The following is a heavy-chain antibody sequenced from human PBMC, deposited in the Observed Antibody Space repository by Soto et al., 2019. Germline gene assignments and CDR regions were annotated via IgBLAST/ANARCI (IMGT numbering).Heavy chain of an antibody. CDR3: ARDRNYYFDY. V-gene: IGHV3-30*03. Sequence: PGGSLRLSCAGSGFTFRNYGMQWVRQAPGKGLEWVALTSFDGFNQYYGKSVEGRFTISRDNSKNTLYLQMNSLRAEDTAVYYCARDRNYYFDYWGQGTLVTVSS. CDR2: TSFDGFNQ. CDR1: GFTFRNYG. D-gene: IGHD1-7*01. J-gene: IGHJ4*02.